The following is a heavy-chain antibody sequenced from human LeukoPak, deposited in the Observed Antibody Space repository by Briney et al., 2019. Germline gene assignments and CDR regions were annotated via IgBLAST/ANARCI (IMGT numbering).Heavy chain of an antibody. Sequence: PSETLSLTWTVAGYSISSGYYWGWIRQPPGKGLEGIGSIYHSGRTYYNPSVKIRVTISVDTSKNQFSMKLSSVTAADTAVYYCARDGEPLYVHFDYWDQGTLVTVSS. J-gene: IGHJ4*02. D-gene: IGHD1-14*01. CDR1: GYSISSGYY. V-gene: IGHV4-38-2*02. CDR2: IYHSGRT. CDR3: ARDGEPLYVHFDY.